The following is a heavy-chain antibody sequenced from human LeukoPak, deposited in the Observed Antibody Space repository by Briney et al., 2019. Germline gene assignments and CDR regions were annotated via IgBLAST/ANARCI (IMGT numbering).Heavy chain of an antibody. D-gene: IGHD2-15*01. J-gene: IGHJ4*02. Sequence: GGSLRLSCAASGFTFSSYSMNWVRQAPGKGLEWLSYISSSSSTIYYADCVKGRFTISRDNAKNSLYLQMNSLRAEDTAVYYCARGDCSGGSCYLSLTTIDYWGQGTLVTVSS. CDR1: GFTFSSYS. CDR2: ISSSSSTI. V-gene: IGHV3-48*01. CDR3: ARGDCSGGSCYLSLTTIDY.